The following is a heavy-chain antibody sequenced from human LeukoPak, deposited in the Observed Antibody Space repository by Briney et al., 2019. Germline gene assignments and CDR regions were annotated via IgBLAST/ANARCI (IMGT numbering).Heavy chain of an antibody. CDR1: GYMLTSYG. V-gene: IGHV1-18*01. Sequence: ASVKVSRKASGYMLTSYGISWVRQAPGQGLEWMGWISTNKGNTNYAQRLQGRVTMTTDTSTSTAYMELRSLRSDDTAIYYCVRDIQWRFDPWGQGTLVTVSS. D-gene: IGHD2-8*01. CDR2: ISTNKGNT. J-gene: IGHJ5*02. CDR3: VRDIQWRFDP.